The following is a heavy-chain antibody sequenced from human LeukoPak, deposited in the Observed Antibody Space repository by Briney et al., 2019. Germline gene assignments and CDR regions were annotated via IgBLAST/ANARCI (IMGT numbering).Heavy chain of an antibody. J-gene: IGHJ3*02. CDR1: GGTFSNYA. Sequence: GASVKVSCKASGGTFSNYAISWVRQAPGQGLEWMGGIIPIFGTANYAQKFQGRVTITADESTSTAYMELSSLRSEDTAVYYCASQVVTIFGVVTGHAFDIWGQGTMVTVSS. CDR2: IIPIFGTA. D-gene: IGHD3-3*01. CDR3: ASQVVTIFGVVTGHAFDI. V-gene: IGHV1-69*13.